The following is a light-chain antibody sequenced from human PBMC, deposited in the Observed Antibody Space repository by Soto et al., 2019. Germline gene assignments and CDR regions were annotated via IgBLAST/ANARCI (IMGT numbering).Light chain of an antibody. Sequence: IQMTQSPSTLSASVGDRVTITCRASQTIDSWLAWYQQKPGKAPKLLIYAASSLQSGVPSRFSGSGSGTDCTLTISSLQPEDVATYYCLQDYNYPWTLGQGTKVDIK. J-gene: IGKJ1*01. CDR2: AAS. CDR1: QTIDSW. V-gene: IGKV1-6*01. CDR3: LQDYNYPWT.